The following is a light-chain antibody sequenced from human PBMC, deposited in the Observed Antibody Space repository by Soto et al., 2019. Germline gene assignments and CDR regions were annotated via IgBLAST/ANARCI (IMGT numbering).Light chain of an antibody. J-gene: IGKJ2*01. CDR3: QQTYTTPYT. CDR2: GAS. V-gene: IGKV1-39*01. Sequence: DIQMTQSPSSLSASVGDRVTITCRTSQNIIKYLNWYQQKPGKAPKFLIYGASTLQTGVPSRFSGGGSGTDVTLPISSLQPEDFATYYCQQTYTTPYTFGQGTKLDIQ. CDR1: QNIIKY.